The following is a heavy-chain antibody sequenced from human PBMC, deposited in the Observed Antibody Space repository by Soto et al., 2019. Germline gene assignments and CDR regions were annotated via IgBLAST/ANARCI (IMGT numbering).Heavy chain of an antibody. J-gene: IGHJ4*02. Sequence: SETLSLTCTVSGGSISSGDYYWSWIRQPPGKGLEWIGYIYYSGSTYYNPSLKSRVTISVDTSKNQFSLKLSSVTAADTAVYYWARGGIAADNDYWGQGTLVTVSS. CDR3: ARGGIAADNDY. V-gene: IGHV4-30-4*01. CDR1: GGSISSGDYY. D-gene: IGHD6-13*01. CDR2: IYYSGST.